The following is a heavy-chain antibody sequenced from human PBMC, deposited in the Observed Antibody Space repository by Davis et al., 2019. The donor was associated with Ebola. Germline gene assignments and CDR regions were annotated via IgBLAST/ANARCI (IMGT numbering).Heavy chain of an antibody. CDR3: AKGRSVSSGYYHLDY. J-gene: IGHJ4*02. CDR1: GFTFSSYG. D-gene: IGHD3-22*01. V-gene: IGHV3-30*18. Sequence: GESLKISCAASGFTFSSYGMHWVRQAPGKGLEWVAVISYDGSNKYYADSVKGRFTTSRDNSKNTLYLQMNSLRAEDTAVYYCAKGRSVSSGYYHLDYWGQGTLVTVSS. CDR2: ISYDGSNK.